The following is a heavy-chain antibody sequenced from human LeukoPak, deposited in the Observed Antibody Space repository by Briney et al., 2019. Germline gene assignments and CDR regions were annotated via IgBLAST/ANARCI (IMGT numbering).Heavy chain of an antibody. J-gene: IGHJ4*02. Sequence: VGSLRLSCAASGFMFSNYWMSWVRQVPGKGLEWVANINLDGIKRYYVDSVKGRFTISRDNAKKSLYLQMNSLRAEDTAVYFCARDSSRGDFEHWGQGTLVTVSS. V-gene: IGHV3-7*01. CDR2: INLDGIKR. D-gene: IGHD3-10*01. CDR3: ARDSSRGDFEH. CDR1: GFMFSNYW.